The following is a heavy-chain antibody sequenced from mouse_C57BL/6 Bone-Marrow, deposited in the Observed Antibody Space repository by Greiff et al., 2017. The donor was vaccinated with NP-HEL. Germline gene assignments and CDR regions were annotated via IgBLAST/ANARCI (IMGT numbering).Heavy chain of an antibody. Sequence: EVQVVESGGGLVKPGGSLKLSCAASGFTFSSYTMSWVRQTPEKRLEWVATISCGGGNTYYPDSVKGRFTISRDNAKNTLYLQMSSLRSEDTAWYYCARPRSYYSNYDWFAYWGQGTLVTVSA. J-gene: IGHJ3*01. CDR2: ISCGGGNT. D-gene: IGHD2-5*01. CDR3: ARPRSYYSNYDWFAY. CDR1: GFTFSSYT. V-gene: IGHV5-9*01.